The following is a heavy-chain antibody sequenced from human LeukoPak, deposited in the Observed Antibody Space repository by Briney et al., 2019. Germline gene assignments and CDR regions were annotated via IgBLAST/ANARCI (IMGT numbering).Heavy chain of an antibody. CDR3: AKDRKRITIFGVVTPFDY. J-gene: IGHJ4*02. V-gene: IGHV3-23*01. Sequence: PGGSLRLSCAASGFTFSSYAMSWVRQAPGKGLEWVSAISGSGGSTYYADSVKGRFTISRDNSKNTLYLQMNSLRAEDTAVYYCAKDRKRITIFGVVTPFDYWGQGTLVTVSS. D-gene: IGHD3-3*01. CDR2: ISGSGGST. CDR1: GFTFSSYA.